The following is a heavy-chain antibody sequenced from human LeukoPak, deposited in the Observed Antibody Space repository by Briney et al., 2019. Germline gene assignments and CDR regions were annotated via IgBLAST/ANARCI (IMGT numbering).Heavy chain of an antibody. CDR3: ARATDY. CDR2: INHSGST. CDR1: GGSFSGYY. V-gene: IGHV4-34*01. J-gene: IGHJ4*02. Sequence: SGTLSLTCAVYGGSFSGYYWSWIRQPPGKGLEWIGEINHSGSTNYNPSLKSRVTISVDTSKNQFSLKLSSVTAADTAVYYCARATDYWGQGTLVTVSS.